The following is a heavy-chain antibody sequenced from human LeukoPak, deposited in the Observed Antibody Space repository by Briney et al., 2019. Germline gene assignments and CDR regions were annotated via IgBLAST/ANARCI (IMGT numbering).Heavy chain of an antibody. J-gene: IGHJ4*02. CDR1: GFTFSSYG. CDR2: IRYDGSNK. D-gene: IGHD2-15*01. CDR3: AKDSEFECSGGSCYEVAS. V-gene: IGHV3-30*02. Sequence: PGGSLRLSCAASGFTFSSYGMHWVRQAPGKGLEWVAFIRYDGSNKYYADSVKGRFTISRDNSKNTLYLQMNSLRAEDTAVYYCAKDSEFECSGGSCYEVASWGQGTLVTVSS.